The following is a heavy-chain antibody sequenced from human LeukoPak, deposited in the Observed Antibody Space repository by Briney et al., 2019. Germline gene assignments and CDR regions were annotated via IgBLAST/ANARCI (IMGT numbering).Heavy chain of an antibody. Sequence: PSETLSLTCAVYGGSFSGYYWNWIRQPPGKGLEWIGEINHSGSTNYNPSLKSRVTISVDTSKNQFSLKLSSVTAADTAVYYCASRWSGSYYFWGQGTLVTVSS. CDR2: INHSGST. D-gene: IGHD1-26*01. J-gene: IGHJ4*02. V-gene: IGHV4-34*01. CDR3: ASRWSGSYYF. CDR1: GGSFSGYY.